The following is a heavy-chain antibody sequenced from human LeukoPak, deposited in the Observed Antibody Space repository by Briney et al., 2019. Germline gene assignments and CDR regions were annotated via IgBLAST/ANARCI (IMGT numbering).Heavy chain of an antibody. CDR1: GGSISSYY. CDR3: ARLGYDHRGWFDP. J-gene: IGHJ5*02. V-gene: IGHV4-59*08. Sequence: SETLSLTCTVSGGSISSYYWSWIRQPPGKGLEWIGYIYYSGSTNYNPSLKSRVTISVDTSKNQFSLKLSSVTAADTAVYYCARLGYDHRGWFDPWGQGTLVTVSS. CDR2: IYYSGST. D-gene: IGHD1-14*01.